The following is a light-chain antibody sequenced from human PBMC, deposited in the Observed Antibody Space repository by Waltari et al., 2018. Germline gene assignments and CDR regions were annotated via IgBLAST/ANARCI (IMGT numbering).Light chain of an antibody. Sequence: QPVLPQASSASASLGSLVTLTCPLRSSHSGYMVAWHQQQPGKAPRHLMKLEGNGNYNKGSGVPDRCSGSSSGADRYLTISNLQPEDEADYYCETWDTNSQVFGGGTKVTVL. J-gene: IGLJ3*02. CDR2: LEGNGNY. V-gene: IGLV4-60*03. CDR1: SSHSGYM. CDR3: ETWDTNSQV.